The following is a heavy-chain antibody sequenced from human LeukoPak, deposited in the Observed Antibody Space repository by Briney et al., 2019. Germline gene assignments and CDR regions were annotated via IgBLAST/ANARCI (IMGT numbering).Heavy chain of an antibody. J-gene: IGHJ4*02. Sequence: GGSLRLSCAASGFTFSSYWMHWVRQAPGKGLVWVSRINSDGSSTSYADSVKGRFTISRDNAKNTLYLQMNSLRAEDTAVYYCAGAFGGNGWYSDYWGQGTLVTVSS. CDR2: INSDGSST. V-gene: IGHV3-74*01. CDR3: AGAFGGNGWYSDY. CDR1: GFTFSSYW. D-gene: IGHD3-16*01.